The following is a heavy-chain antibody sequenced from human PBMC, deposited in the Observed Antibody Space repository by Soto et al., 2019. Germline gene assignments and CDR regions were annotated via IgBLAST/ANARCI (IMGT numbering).Heavy chain of an antibody. D-gene: IGHD6-6*01. CDR1: GCTFSSYA. J-gene: IGHJ6*02. CDR2: SIPIFGTA. CDR3: ARGRGVSIAAHIYYYYGLDV. V-gene: IGHV1-69*13. Sequence: SVKVSCKASGCTFSSYAISWVRQAPGQGLEWMGGSIPIFGTANYAQKFQGRVTITADESTSTAYMELSSLRSEDTAVDYCARGRGVSIAAHIYYYYGLDVWGQGTPVTVSS.